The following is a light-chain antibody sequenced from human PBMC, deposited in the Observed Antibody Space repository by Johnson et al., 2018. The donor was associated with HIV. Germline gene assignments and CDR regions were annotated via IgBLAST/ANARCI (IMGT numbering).Light chain of an antibody. CDR2: ENN. J-gene: IGLJ1*01. CDR1: GSKIENNY. CDR3: GTWDSSLSARYV. Sequence: QSVLTQPPSVSAAPGQKVTISCSGNGSKIENNYISWYQHLPGTAPKLLIYENNKRPSGIPDRFSGSKSGTSATLGITGLQTGDEADYYCGTWDSSLSARYVFGTGTKLTVL. V-gene: IGLV1-51*02.